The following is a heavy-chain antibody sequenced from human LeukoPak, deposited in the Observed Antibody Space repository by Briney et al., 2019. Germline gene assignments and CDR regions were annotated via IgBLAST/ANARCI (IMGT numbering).Heavy chain of an antibody. CDR1: GFTFSSYA. CDR2: VSGSGGST. D-gene: IGHD3-10*01. V-gene: IGHV3-23*01. Sequence: PGGSLRLSCAASGFTFSSYAMTWVRQAPGKGLEWVSAVSGSGGSTYYADSVKGRFTISRDNSKNTLYLQMNSLRAEDTAVYYCAKAVLLPALWDAFDIWGQGTMVTVSS. CDR3: AKAVLLPALWDAFDI. J-gene: IGHJ3*02.